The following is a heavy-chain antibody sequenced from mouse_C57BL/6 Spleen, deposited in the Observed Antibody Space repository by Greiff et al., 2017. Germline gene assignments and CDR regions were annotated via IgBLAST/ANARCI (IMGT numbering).Heavy chain of an antibody. CDR3: ARSDYYGSSDGWYFDV. CDR2: IYPGDGDT. V-gene: IGHV1-80*01. Sequence: VQLQQSGAELVKPGASVKISCKASGYAFSSYWMNWVKQRPGKGLEWIGQIYPGDGDTNYNGKLKGKATLTADKSSSTAYMQLSSLTSEDSAVYFGARSDYYGSSDGWYFDVWGTGTTVTVSS. J-gene: IGHJ1*03. D-gene: IGHD1-1*01. CDR1: GYAFSSYW.